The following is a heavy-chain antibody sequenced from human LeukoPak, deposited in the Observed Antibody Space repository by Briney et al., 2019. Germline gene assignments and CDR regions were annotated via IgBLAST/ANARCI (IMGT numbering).Heavy chain of an antibody. Sequence: ASVKVSCKASGGTFSSYAISWVRQAPGQGLEWMGGIIPVFGTANYAQKFQGRVTITADESTSTAYMELSSLRSEDTAVYYCAREYYYDSSGYYYNAFDIWGQGTMVTVSS. V-gene: IGHV1-69*13. D-gene: IGHD3-22*01. CDR1: GGTFSSYA. J-gene: IGHJ3*02. CDR2: IIPVFGTA. CDR3: AREYYYDSSGYYYNAFDI.